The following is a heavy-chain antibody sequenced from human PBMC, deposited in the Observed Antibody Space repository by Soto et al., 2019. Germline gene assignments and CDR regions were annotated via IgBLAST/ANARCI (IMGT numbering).Heavy chain of an antibody. CDR1: GYTFTSYA. D-gene: IGHD2-21*02. CDR3: ARSIVVVAALAY. Sequence: QVQLVQSGAEEKKPGASVKVSCKASGYTFTSYAMHWVRQAPGQRLEWMGWINAGNGNTKYSQKFQGRVTLTRDTSASTAYRELSSLRSADTAVYYCARSIVVVAALAYWGQGTRVTVSS. J-gene: IGHJ4*02. V-gene: IGHV1-3*05. CDR2: INAGNGNT.